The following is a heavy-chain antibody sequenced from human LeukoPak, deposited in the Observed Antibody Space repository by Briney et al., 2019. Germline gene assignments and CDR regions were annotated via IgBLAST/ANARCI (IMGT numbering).Heavy chain of an antibody. CDR3: ARARIAVAGTVGNAFDI. J-gene: IGHJ3*02. V-gene: IGHV3-30*04. Sequence: GGSLRLSCAASGFTFSSYAMHWVRQAPGKGLEGVAGISYEGSNKYYADSVKGRFTISRDNSKNTLYLQMHSLRAEDPAVYYCARARIAVAGTVGNAFDIWGQGTTVPV. CDR2: ISYEGSNK. D-gene: IGHD6-19*01. CDR1: GFTFSSYA.